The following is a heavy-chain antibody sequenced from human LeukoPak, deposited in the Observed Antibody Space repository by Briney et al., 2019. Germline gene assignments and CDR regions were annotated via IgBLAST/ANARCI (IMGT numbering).Heavy chain of an antibody. Sequence: PGGSLRLSCAASGFTFSSYGMHWVRQAPGKGLEWVAVIWYDGSNKYYADSVKGRFTISRDNSKNTLYLQMNSLRAEDTAVYYCARDSGDFWSGFDYWGQGTLVTVSS. CDR2: IWYDGSNK. V-gene: IGHV3-33*01. D-gene: IGHD3-3*01. CDR3: ARDSGDFWSGFDY. J-gene: IGHJ4*02. CDR1: GFTFSSYG.